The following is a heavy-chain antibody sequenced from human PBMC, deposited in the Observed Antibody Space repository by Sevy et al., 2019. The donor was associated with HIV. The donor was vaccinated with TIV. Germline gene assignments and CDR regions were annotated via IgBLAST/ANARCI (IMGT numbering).Heavy chain of an antibody. Sequence: ASVKVSCKASGYTFTSYDINWVRQATGQGLEWMGWMNSNSGNTGYAQKFQGGVTMTRNTSISTAYMELSSLRSEDTAVYYCARYYYDSSGYYDYNGMDVWGQGTTVTVSS. D-gene: IGHD3-22*01. CDR2: MNSNSGNT. CDR1: GYTFTSYD. J-gene: IGHJ6*02. CDR3: ARYYYDSSGYYDYNGMDV. V-gene: IGHV1-8*01.